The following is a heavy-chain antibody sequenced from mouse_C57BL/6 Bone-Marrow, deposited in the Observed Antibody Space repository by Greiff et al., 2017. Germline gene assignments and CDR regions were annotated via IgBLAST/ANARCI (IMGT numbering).Heavy chain of an antibody. CDR3: AKFFYYGSSY. V-gene: IGHV1-19*01. CDR1: GYTFTDYH. Sequence: EVQLQQSGPVLVKPGASVKMSCKASGYTFTDYHMNWVKQSHGKSLEWIGVINPYTGGTSYNQKFKGKATLTVDKSSSTAYMELNSLTSEDSAVYYCAKFFYYGSSYWGQGTTLTVSS. CDR2: INPYTGGT. D-gene: IGHD1-1*01. J-gene: IGHJ2*01.